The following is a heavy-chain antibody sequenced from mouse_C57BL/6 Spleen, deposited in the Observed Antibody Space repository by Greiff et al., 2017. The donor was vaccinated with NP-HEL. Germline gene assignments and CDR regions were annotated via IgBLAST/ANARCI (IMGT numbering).Heavy chain of an antibody. Sequence: EVQRVESGGGLVKPGGSLKLSCAASGFTFSSYTMSWVRQTPEKRLEWVATISGGGGNTYYPDSVKGRFTISRDNAKNTLYLQMSSLRSEDTALYYGARHFPPLREGYYAMDYWGQGTSVTVSS. D-gene: IGHD1-1*01. CDR2: ISGGGGNT. CDR3: ARHFPPLREGYYAMDY. J-gene: IGHJ4*01. V-gene: IGHV5-9*01. CDR1: GFTFSSYT.